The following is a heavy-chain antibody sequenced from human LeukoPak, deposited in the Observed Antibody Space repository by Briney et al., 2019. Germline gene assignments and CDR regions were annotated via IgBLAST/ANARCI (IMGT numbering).Heavy chain of an antibody. CDR1: GFIFNNYA. J-gene: IGHJ4*02. CDR3: AKDQRFGDLDDY. D-gene: IGHD3-10*01. CDR2: ISGTGATT. V-gene: IGHV3-23*01. Sequence: PGGSLRLSCAASGFIFNNYAMSWVRQAPGKGLEWVSSISGTGATTYYADYVKGRFAISRDNSKNTLYLQMSSLRAEDTAVYYCAKDQRFGDLDDYRGQGTLVTVSS.